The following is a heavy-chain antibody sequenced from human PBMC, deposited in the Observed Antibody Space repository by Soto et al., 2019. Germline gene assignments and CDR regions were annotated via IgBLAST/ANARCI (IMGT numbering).Heavy chain of an antibody. V-gene: IGHV1-18*04. CDR1: GYPFTIYG. J-gene: IGHJ6*02. CDR3: ARDPVQLSSSSYYYYYYGMDV. CDR2: ISAYNGNT. D-gene: IGHD6-6*01. Sequence: AAVKVSCKASGYPFTIYGISWVRQVPGQGLEWMGWISAYNGNTNYAQKLPGRVTMTTDTSTSTAYMELRSLRSDDTAVYYRARDPVQLSSSSYYYYYYGMDVWGQGTTVTVSS.